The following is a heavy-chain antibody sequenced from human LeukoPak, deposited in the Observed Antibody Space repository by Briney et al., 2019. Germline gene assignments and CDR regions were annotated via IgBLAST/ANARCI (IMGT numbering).Heavy chain of an antibody. CDR1: GYTFTGYY. J-gene: IGHJ4*02. Sequence: ASVKVSCKASGYTFTGYYMHWVRQAPGQGLEWMGWINPNSGGTNYAQKFQGRVTMTRDTSISTAYMELSRLRSDDTAVYYCARGHSYYYGSGSYKYWGQGTLVTVSS. V-gene: IGHV1-2*02. CDR2: INPNSGGT. CDR3: ARGHSYYYGSGSYKY. D-gene: IGHD3-10*01.